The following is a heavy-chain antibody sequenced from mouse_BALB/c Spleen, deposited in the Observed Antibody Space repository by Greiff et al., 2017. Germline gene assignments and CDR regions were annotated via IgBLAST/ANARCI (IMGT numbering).Heavy chain of an antibody. CDR1: GFYITDYY. CDR2: IDPENGNT. J-gene: IGHJ4*01. V-gene: IGHV14-1*02. CDR3: AHYYGSYGDAMDY. Sequence: EVMLVESGAELVRPWAFVTLSCKVSGFYITDYYMHWVNQRPEQGLVWIGWIDPENGNTIYDPKFQGKASITADTSSNTAYLQLSRLTSEDTAAGYSAHYYGSYGDAMDYWGQGTSVTVSS. D-gene: IGHD2-1*01.